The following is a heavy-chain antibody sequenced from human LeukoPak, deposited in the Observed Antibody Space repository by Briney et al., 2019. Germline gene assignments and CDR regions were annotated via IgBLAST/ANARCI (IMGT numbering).Heavy chain of an antibody. CDR2: IYYSGST. CDR1: GGSISSGDYY. Sequence: SETLSLTCTVSGGSISSGDYYWSWIRQPPGKGLEWIGYIYYSGSTYYNPSLKSRVTISVDTSKNQFSLKLSSVTAADTAVYYCARSDNYYDSSSPVGDWGQGTLVTVSS. V-gene: IGHV4-30-4*01. J-gene: IGHJ4*02. CDR3: ARSDNYYDSSSPVGD. D-gene: IGHD3-22*01.